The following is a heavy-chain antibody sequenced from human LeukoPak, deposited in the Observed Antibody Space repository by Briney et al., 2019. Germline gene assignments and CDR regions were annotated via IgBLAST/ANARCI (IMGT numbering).Heavy chain of an antibody. CDR1: GGSISSYY. J-gene: IGHJ4*02. D-gene: IGHD6-19*01. Sequence: PETLSLTRTVSGGSISSYYWSWIRQPPGKGLEWIGYIYYSGSTNYNPSLKSRVTISVDTSKNQFSLKLSSVTAADTAVYYCARASGWYPFDYWGQGTLVTVSS. CDR3: ARASGWYPFDY. CDR2: IYYSGST. V-gene: IGHV4-59*01.